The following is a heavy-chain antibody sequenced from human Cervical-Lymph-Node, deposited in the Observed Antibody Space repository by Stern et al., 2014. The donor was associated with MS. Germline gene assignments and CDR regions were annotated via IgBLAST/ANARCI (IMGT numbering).Heavy chain of an antibody. V-gene: IGHV4-61*02. Sequence: VQLVESGPGLVKPSQTLSLTCTLSGGSVSSGSSYWSWIRQPAGKGLEWIGRIHPSGNAFYTPSPKSRVTISLDTSKNPICLKRNSVTAADTAVYYCASGYRFFESWGQGTLVTVSS. J-gene: IGHJ4*02. CDR2: IHPSGNA. CDR3: ASGYRFFES. CDR1: GGSVSSGSSY. D-gene: IGHD5-18*01.